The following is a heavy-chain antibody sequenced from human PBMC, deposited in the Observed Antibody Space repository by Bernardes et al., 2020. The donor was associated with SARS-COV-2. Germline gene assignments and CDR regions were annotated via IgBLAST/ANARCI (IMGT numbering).Heavy chain of an antibody. CDR1: GFTFRSYE. V-gene: IGHV3-48*03. D-gene: IGHD3-9*01. Sequence: AGSLILSCAASGFTFRSYEMNWVRLAPGQGLEWVSYISSSGSTIYYADSVKGRFTISRDNAKNSLYLQMNSLRAEDTAVYYCARGGTYYDILTGYQNYYYGMDVWGQGTTVTVSS. CDR3: ARGGTYYDILTGYQNYYYGMDV. CDR2: ISSSGSTI. J-gene: IGHJ6*02.